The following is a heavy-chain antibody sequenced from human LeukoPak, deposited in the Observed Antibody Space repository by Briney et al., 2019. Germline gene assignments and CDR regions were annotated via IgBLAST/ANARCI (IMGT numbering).Heavy chain of an antibody. V-gene: IGHV3-30-3*01. Sequence: PGGSLRLSCAASRFIFSSYVMNWVRQAPGKGLEWVAVMSSDGSNKYYADSVKGRFTISRDNSNNTLYLQMNNLRGEDTAAYYCARAATGTDYIDYWGQGTLVTVSS. CDR2: MSSDGSNK. D-gene: IGHD6-13*01. J-gene: IGHJ4*02. CDR3: ARAATGTDYIDY. CDR1: RFIFSSYV.